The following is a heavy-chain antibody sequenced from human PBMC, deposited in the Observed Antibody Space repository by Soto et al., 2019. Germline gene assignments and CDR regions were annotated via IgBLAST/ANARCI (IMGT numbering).Heavy chain of an antibody. D-gene: IGHD6-19*01. V-gene: IGHV1-3*01. CDR2: INAGNGNT. J-gene: IGHJ4*02. Sequence: ASVQVSCKASGYTFTSYAMHWVRQAPGQRLEWMGWINAGNGNTKYSQKFQGRVTITRDTSASTAYMELSSLSSEDTAVYYCARGPYSSGWYYDYWGQGTLVTVSS. CDR3: ARGPYSSGWYYDY. CDR1: GYTFTSYA.